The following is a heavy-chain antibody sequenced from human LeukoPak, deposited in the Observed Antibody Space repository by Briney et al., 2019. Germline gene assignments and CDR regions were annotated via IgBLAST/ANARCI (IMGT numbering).Heavy chain of an antibody. Sequence: SETLSLTCAVYGGSFSGYYWSWIRQPPGKGLEWIGEINHSGSTNYNPSLKSRVTISVDTSKNQFSLELSSVTAADTAVYYCAREATTPPYYYDSSGYYYFDYWGQGTLVTVSS. J-gene: IGHJ4*02. CDR2: INHSGST. CDR1: GGSFSGYY. D-gene: IGHD3-22*01. V-gene: IGHV4-34*01. CDR3: AREATTPPYYYDSSGYYYFDY.